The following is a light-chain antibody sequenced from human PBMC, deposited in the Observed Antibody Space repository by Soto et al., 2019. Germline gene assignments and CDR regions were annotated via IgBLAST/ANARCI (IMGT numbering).Light chain of an antibody. V-gene: IGLV2-14*01. Sequence: QSALTQPASVSGSPGQSITISCTGTSSDVGGYNYVSWYQQYPGKAPKLMIYEVSNRPSGVSYRFSGSKSGNTASLTISGLLAEDEADYYCSSYTSGSTYVFGTGTKLTVL. J-gene: IGLJ1*01. CDR1: SSDVGGYNY. CDR3: SSYTSGSTYV. CDR2: EVS.